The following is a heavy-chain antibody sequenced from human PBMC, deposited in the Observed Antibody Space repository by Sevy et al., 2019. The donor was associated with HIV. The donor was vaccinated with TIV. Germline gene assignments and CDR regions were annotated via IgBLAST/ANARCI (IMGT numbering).Heavy chain of an antibody. V-gene: IGHV3-21*01. CDR3: ARGQNGKYDY. Sequence: GGSLRLSCAASGFTFSSYSMTWVRQAPGKGLEWVSSISSSSTYIFYADSVKGRFTISRGNAKNSLYLQMNTLRAEDSALYYCARGQNGKYDYWGQGTLVTVSS. CDR1: GFTFSSYS. CDR2: ISSSSTYI. J-gene: IGHJ4*02. D-gene: IGHD1-1*01.